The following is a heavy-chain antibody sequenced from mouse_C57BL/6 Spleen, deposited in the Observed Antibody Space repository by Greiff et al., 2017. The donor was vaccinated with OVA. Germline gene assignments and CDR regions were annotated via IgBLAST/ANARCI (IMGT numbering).Heavy chain of an antibody. J-gene: IGHJ2*01. V-gene: IGHV1-64*01. CDR1: GYTFTSYW. Sequence: QVQLQQPGAELVKPGASVKLSCKASGYTFTSYWMHWVKQRPGQGLEWIGMIHPNSGSTNYNEKFKSTSTLPVDKSSTPSYLQLIHLTAEDAAVYCCAREGNDHDGFDYGGQGTTLTVSS. CDR2: IHPNSGST. CDR3: AREGNDHDGFDY. D-gene: IGHD2-4*01.